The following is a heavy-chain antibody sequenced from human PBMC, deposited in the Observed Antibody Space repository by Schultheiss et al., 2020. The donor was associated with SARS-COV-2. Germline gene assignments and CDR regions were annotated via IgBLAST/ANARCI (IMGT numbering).Heavy chain of an antibody. V-gene: IGHV3-33*08. CDR2: IWYDGSNK. CDR1: GFTFSSYG. Sequence: GGSLRLSCAASGFTFSSYGIHWVRQAPGKGLEWVAVIWYDGSNKYYADSVKGRFTISRDNAKNSLYLQMNSLRAEDTAVYYCARDRDYYDSSIQHWGQGTLVTVSS. J-gene: IGHJ1*01. D-gene: IGHD3-22*01. CDR3: ARDRDYYDSSIQH.